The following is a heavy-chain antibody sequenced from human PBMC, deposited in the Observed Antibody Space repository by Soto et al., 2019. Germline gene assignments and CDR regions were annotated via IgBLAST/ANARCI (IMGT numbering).Heavy chain of an antibody. J-gene: IGHJ4*02. CDR1: GDTFSSHA. D-gene: IGHD3-3*01. Sequence: QVQLVQSGAEVKKPGSSVKVSCKASGDTFSSHAISWVRQAPGQGLEWMGEIIPIVGTANNTQKFQGRVPITADKSTSTAYMKLSSLRSEDTAVYYCATQTRLTIFGVVRKNGYFDYWGQGTLVTVSS. V-gene: IGHV1-69*06. CDR2: IIPIVGTA. CDR3: ATQTRLTIFGVVRKNGYFDY.